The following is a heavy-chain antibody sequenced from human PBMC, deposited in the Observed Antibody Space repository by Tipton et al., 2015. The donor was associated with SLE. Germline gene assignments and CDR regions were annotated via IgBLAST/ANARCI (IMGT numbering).Heavy chain of an antibody. V-gene: IGHV4-61*02. CDR2: IYTSGST. CDR1: GDSISSSSYY. Sequence: TLSLTCTVSGDSISSSSYYWSWIRQPAGKGLEWIGRIYTSGSTNYNPSLKSRVTISVDTSKNQFSLKLSSVTAADTAVYYCARDPSWGLDYWCQGTLVTVSS. CDR3: ARDPSWGLDY. J-gene: IGHJ4*02. D-gene: IGHD2-2*01.